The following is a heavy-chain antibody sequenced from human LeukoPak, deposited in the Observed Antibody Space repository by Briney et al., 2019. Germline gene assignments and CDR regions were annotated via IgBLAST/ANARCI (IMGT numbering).Heavy chain of an antibody. D-gene: IGHD2-2*01. CDR1: GYTFTGYY. Sequence: GASVKVSCKASGYTFTGYYMHWVRQAPGQGLEWMGWINPNIGGTNYAQKFQGRVTMTRDTSMSTAYMELSRLRSDDTAVYYCARATYSQVVPAAESYYYYGMDVWGQGTTVTVSS. V-gene: IGHV1-2*02. CDR2: INPNIGGT. CDR3: ARATYSQVVPAAESYYYYGMDV. J-gene: IGHJ6*02.